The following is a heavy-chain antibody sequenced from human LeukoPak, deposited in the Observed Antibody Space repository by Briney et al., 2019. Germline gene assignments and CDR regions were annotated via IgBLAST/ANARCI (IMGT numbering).Heavy chain of an antibody. Sequence: ASVKVSCKSSGYTFTNYHVHWVRQAPGQGLEWLGKIFASGETASNAEKFQDRVTLTRDTSTSTVYMELCSLRSEDTAMYYCARETPGAYSFDYWGQGALVTVSS. J-gene: IGHJ4*02. CDR1: GYTFTNYH. V-gene: IGHV1-46*01. CDR3: ARETPGAYSFDY. D-gene: IGHD2-15*01. CDR2: IFASGETA.